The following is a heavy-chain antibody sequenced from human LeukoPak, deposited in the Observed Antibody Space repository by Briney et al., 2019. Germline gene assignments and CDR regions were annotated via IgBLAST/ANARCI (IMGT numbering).Heavy chain of an antibody. V-gene: IGHV3-7*01. D-gene: IGHD3-10*01. Sequence: GVSLRLSYAASGFTLRTYYMNWVRQAPGKGLEWVANKKRGEKENNYVAAVSDQDYISRDNAKNSRYLQMDSLRAEGIAVYYCAKDAAYPIITYDPWGQGAGVTVS. CDR3: AKDAAYPIITYDP. CDR2: KKRGEKEN. CDR1: GFTLRTYY. J-gene: IGHJ5*02.